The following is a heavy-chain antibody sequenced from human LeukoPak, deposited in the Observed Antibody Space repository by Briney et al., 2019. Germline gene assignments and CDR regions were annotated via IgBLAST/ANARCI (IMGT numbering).Heavy chain of an antibody. V-gene: IGHV3-33*06. J-gene: IGHJ4*02. CDR2: IWFDGSNK. CDR1: GFTFSSYG. CDR3: VKEGRGYYDSSGFFGAIDY. D-gene: IGHD3-22*01. Sequence: GRSLRLSCTASGFTFSSYGMHWVRQAPGKGLEWVAVIWFDGSNKNYANSVKGRFTITRDNSKNTLYLQMNSLRAEDTAVYYCVKEGRGYYDSSGFFGAIDYWGQGSLGSVSS.